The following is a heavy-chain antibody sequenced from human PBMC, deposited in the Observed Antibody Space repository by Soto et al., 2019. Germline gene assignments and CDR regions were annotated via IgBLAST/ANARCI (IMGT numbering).Heavy chain of an antibody. Sequence: EVQLLESGGGLVQPGGSLRLSCAASGFTFSTYAMSWVRQAPGKGLEWVSSISGVGGSTYYADSVKGRFIISRDNSKNTLYLQTNSLRAEDTDVYYCAKRLGDYWGQGTLVTVSS. J-gene: IGHJ4*02. CDR1: GFTFSTYA. CDR3: AKRLGDY. V-gene: IGHV3-23*01. CDR2: ISGVGGST. D-gene: IGHD7-27*01.